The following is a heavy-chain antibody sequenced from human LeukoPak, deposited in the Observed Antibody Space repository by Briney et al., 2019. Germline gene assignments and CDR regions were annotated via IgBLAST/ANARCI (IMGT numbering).Heavy chain of an antibody. Sequence: GGSLRLSCAASGFTFSSYSMNWVRQAPGKGLEWVSYISSSSSTTYYADSVKGRFTISRDNSKNTLYLQMNSLRAEDTAVYYCAKGRGMIVVVSFDYWGQGTLVTVSS. J-gene: IGHJ4*02. CDR2: ISSSSSTT. D-gene: IGHD3-22*01. CDR1: GFTFSSYS. CDR3: AKGRGMIVVVSFDY. V-gene: IGHV3-48*01.